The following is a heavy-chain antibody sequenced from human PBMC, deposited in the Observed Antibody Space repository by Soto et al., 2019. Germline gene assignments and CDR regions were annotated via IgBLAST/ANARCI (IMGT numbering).Heavy chain of an antibody. CDR2: IYYSGST. D-gene: IGHD6-6*01. Sequence: QLQLQESGPGLVKPSETLSLTCTVSGGSISSSSYYWGWIRHPPGKGLEWIGSIYYSGSTYYNPSLKSRVTISVDTSKNQFSLKLSSVTAADTAVYYCARLSSSDAFDIWGQGTMVTVSS. J-gene: IGHJ3*02. CDR3: ARLSSSDAFDI. CDR1: GGSISSSSYY. V-gene: IGHV4-39*01.